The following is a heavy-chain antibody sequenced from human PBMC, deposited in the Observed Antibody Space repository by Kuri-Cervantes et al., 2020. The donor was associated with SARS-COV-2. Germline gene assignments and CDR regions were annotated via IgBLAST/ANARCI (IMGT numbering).Heavy chain of an antibody. V-gene: IGHV1-69*13. D-gene: IGHD2-21*02. J-gene: IGHJ4*02. CDR1: SGTFSSYA. Sequence: SVKVSCKASSGTFSSYAISWVRQAPGQGLEWMGGIIPVFGTANYAQKFQDRVTITADVSTTTAYMELSSLRSDDTAVYYCARGRTSGVLTAILWWGQGTLVTVSS. CDR3: ARGRTSGVLTAILW. CDR2: IIPVFGTA.